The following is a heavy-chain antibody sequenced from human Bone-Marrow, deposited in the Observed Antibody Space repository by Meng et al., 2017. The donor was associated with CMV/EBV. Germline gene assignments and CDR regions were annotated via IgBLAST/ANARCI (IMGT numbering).Heavy chain of an antibody. CDR2: IKPDGSEM. CDR1: GFTFSSYA. J-gene: IGHJ4*02. CDR3: ARDLTTIPGQNY. Sequence: GESLKISCAASGFTFSSYAMSWVRQAPGKGLEWVANIKPDGSEMYYLDSMKGRFTISRDNAKNSLYLQINSLRAEDTAVYYCARDLTTIPGQNYWGQGTLVTVSS. D-gene: IGHD4-11*01. V-gene: IGHV3-7*01.